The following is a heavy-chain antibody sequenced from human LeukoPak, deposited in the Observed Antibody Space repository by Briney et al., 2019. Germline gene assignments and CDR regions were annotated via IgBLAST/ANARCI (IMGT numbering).Heavy chain of an antibody. Sequence: PGGSLRLSCAPSGFSFSDYYMSWIRQAPGKGLEWVSYISSSGNTIYYADSVKGRFTISRDNSKDTLYLQMNSLRDEDTAVYYCAKRPSDYGDYVTYFDYWGQGTLVTVSS. V-gene: IGHV3-11*04. CDR3: AKRPSDYGDYVTYFDY. D-gene: IGHD4-17*01. J-gene: IGHJ4*02. CDR1: GFSFSDYY. CDR2: ISSSGNTI.